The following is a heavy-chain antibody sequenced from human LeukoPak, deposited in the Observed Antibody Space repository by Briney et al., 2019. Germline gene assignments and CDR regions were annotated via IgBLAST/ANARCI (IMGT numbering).Heavy chain of an antibody. J-gene: IGHJ5*02. CDR2: ISSNGGST. V-gene: IGHV3-64*01. Sequence: PGGSLRLSCAASGFTFSSYAMHWVRQAPGKGLEYVSAISSNGGSTYYANSVKGRFTISRDNSKNTQYLQMGSLRAEDMAVYYCARAGGYCSSTSCYTWFDPWGQGTLVTVSS. D-gene: IGHD2-2*02. CDR3: ARAGGYCSSTSCYTWFDP. CDR1: GFTFSSYA.